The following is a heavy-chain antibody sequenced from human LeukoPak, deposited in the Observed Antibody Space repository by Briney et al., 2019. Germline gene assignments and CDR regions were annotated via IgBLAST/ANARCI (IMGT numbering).Heavy chain of an antibody. CDR2: MYYSGST. V-gene: IGHV4-39*07. CDR3: AREGIAVAGPLYYYYYYMDV. J-gene: IGHJ6*03. Sequence: SETLSLTCTVSGGSISSYYWGWIRQPPGKGLEWIGSMYYSGSTYYNPSLKSRVTISINTSKNQFSLKLSSVTAADTAVYYCAREGIAVAGPLYYYYYYMDVWGKGTTVTISS. CDR1: GGSISSYY. D-gene: IGHD6-19*01.